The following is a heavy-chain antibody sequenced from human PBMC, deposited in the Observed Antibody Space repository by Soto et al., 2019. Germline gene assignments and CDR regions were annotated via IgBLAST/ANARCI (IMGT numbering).Heavy chain of an antibody. Sequence: SETLSLTCTVSGGSISSYYWSWIRQPPGKGLEWIGYIYYSGSTNYNPSLKSRVTISVDTSKNQFSLKLSSVTAADTAVYYCARRTSIAAADPGLMYYYYYYMDVWGKGTTVTVSS. CDR3: ARRTSIAAADPGLMYYYYYYMDV. CDR2: IYYSGST. V-gene: IGHV4-59*12. J-gene: IGHJ6*03. CDR1: GGSISSYY. D-gene: IGHD6-13*01.